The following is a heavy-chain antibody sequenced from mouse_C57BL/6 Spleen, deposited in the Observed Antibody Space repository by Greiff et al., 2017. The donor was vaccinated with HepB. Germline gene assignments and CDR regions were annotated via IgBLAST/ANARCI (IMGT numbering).Heavy chain of an antibody. CDR1: GYTFTSYG. V-gene: IGHV1-81*01. J-gene: IGHJ2*01. CDR2: IYPRSGNT. CDR3: AIYDYGESYFDY. Sequence: VQLQQSGAELARPGASVKLSCKASGYTFTSYGISWVKQRTGQGLEWIGEIYPRSGNTYYNEKFKGKATLTADKSSSTAYMELRSLTSEDSAVYFCAIYDYGESYFDYWGQGTTLTVSS. D-gene: IGHD2-4*01.